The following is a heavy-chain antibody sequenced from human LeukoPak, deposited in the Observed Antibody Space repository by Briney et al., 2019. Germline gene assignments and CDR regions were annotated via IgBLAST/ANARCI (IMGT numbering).Heavy chain of an antibody. Sequence: ASVKVSCKASGYTFTGYYMHWVRQAPGQGLEWMGWINPNSGGTNYAQKFQGRVTMTRDTSVSTAYMELSRLRSDDTAVYYCARVSGGWYGDYYYGMDVWGQGTTVTVSS. CDR1: GYTFTGYY. CDR2: INPNSGGT. J-gene: IGHJ6*02. V-gene: IGHV1-2*02. D-gene: IGHD6-19*01. CDR3: ARVSGGWYGDYYYGMDV.